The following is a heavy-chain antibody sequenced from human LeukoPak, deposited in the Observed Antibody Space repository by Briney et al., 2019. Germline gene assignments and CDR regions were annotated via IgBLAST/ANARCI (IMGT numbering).Heavy chain of an antibody. Sequence: GGSLRLSCAASGFTFSTYWMHWVRQAPGKGLEWVSVIYSGGSTYYADSVKGRFTISRDNSKNTLYLQMNSLRAEDTAVYYCARLDSSGYLFDYWGQGTLVTVSS. CDR3: ARLDSSGYLFDY. J-gene: IGHJ4*02. V-gene: IGHV3-66*04. D-gene: IGHD3-22*01. CDR1: GFTFSTYW. CDR2: IYSGGST.